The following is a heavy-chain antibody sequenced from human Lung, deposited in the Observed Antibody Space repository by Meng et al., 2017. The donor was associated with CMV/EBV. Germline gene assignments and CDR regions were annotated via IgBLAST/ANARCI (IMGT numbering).Heavy chain of an antibody. V-gene: IGHV4-4*02. D-gene: IGHD3-10*01. CDR1: GDSITNHNW. CDR2: IPHRGSS. Sequence: QVQLRESGPALAEPSETLFLTCAVSGDSITNHNWWAWVRQPPGKGLEWIGEIPHRGSSAYNPSLKSRVSMSIDKSKNQFSLKLTSVTAADTAVYHCLRRSGGSVWGQGTLVTVSS. CDR3: LRRSGGSV. J-gene: IGHJ1*01.